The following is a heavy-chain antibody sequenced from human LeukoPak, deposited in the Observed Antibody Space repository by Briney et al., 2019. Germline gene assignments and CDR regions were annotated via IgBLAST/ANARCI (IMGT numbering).Heavy chain of an antibody. V-gene: IGHV3-74*01. CDR1: GFTFSSYW. Sequence: GGSLRLSCAASGFTFSSYWMHWVRQAPGKGLVWVSRINSDGSSTSYADSVKGRFTISRDNAKNSLYLQMNSLRAEDTAVYYCARSIAAAGFVYWGQGTLVTVSS. D-gene: IGHD6-13*01. CDR3: ARSIAAAGFVY. J-gene: IGHJ4*02. CDR2: INSDGSST.